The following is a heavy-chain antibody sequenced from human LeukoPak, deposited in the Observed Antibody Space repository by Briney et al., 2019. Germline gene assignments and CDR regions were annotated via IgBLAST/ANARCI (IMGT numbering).Heavy chain of an antibody. CDR1: EFTFSNYN. J-gene: IGHJ4*02. Sequence: GGSLRLSCTDSEFTFSNYNMNWVRQAPGKAMEWISSITSSGTYSFYADSVKGRFTISRDNAKNSLYLQMNSLRAEDTAVYYCARASLQLWLQYDYWGQGTLVTVSS. D-gene: IGHD5-18*01. CDR2: ITSSGTYS. CDR3: ARASLQLWLQYDY. V-gene: IGHV3-21*01.